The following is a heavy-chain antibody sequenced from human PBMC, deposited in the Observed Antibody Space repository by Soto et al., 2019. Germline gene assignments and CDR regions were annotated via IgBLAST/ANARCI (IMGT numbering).Heavy chain of an antibody. CDR1: GITISNYP. Sequence: ESGGGLVQPGGSLRLSCAASGITISNYPMSWVRQAPGKGLDWVSGISGSGDRTYYADSAKGRFTISKDISRNSLSLQLDSLGAEDTAVYFCVKDDGGYPSTAPHWGQGTLVTVSS. CDR2: ISGSGDRT. J-gene: IGHJ4*02. CDR3: VKDDGGYPSTAPH. D-gene: IGHD3-22*01. V-gene: IGHV3-23*01.